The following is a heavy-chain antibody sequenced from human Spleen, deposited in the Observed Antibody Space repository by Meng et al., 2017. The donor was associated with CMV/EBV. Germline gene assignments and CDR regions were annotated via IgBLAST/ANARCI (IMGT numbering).Heavy chain of an antibody. CDR2: IIESGGT. J-gene: IGHJ5*02. D-gene: IGHD3-9*01. V-gene: IGHV4-34*12. CDR1: GGSFSGYS. Sequence: LSLTCSVSGGSFSGYSWSWVRQSPGKGLEWIGEIIESGGTVYNPSLESRVTMSIDKSNNQFSLRLTSVTAADTAVYFCARGKLNLSPWGQGTLVTVSS. CDR3: ARGKLNLSP.